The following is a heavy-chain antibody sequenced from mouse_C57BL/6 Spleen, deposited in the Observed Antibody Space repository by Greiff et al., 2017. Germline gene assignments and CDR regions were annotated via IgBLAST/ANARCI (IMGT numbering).Heavy chain of an antibody. CDR2: IWSGGST. CDR1: GFSLTSYG. J-gene: IGHJ4*01. Sequence: VKLQESGPGLVQPSQSLSITCTVSGFSLTSYGVHWVRQSPGKGLEWLGVIWSGGSTDYNAAFISRLSISKDNSKSQVFFKMNSLQADDTAIYYCASHYDGYSYAMDYWGQGTSVTVSS. V-gene: IGHV2-2*01. D-gene: IGHD2-3*01. CDR3: ASHYDGYSYAMDY.